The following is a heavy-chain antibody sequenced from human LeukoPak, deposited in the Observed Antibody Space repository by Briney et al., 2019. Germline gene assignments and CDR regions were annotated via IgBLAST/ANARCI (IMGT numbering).Heavy chain of an antibody. Sequence: GGSLRLSCAASGFTFSSYGMHWVRQAPGKGLEWVAFIRYDGSNKYHADSVKGRFTISRDNSKNTLYLQMNSLRAEDTAVYYCAKDRGYYGSGSYFDYWGQGTLVTVSS. J-gene: IGHJ4*02. V-gene: IGHV3-30*02. CDR1: GFTFSSYG. CDR3: AKDRGYYGSGSYFDY. CDR2: IRYDGSNK. D-gene: IGHD3-10*01.